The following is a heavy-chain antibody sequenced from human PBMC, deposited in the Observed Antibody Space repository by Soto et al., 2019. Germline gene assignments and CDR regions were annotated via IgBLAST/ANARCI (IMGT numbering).Heavy chain of an antibody. CDR3: ARDEAYDFWSGYYPGRGAADYYYGMDV. V-gene: IGHV1-69*01. J-gene: IGHJ6*02. CDR1: GGTFSSYA. CDR2: TIPIFGTA. Sequence: QVQLVQSGAEVKKPGSSVKVSCKASGGTFSSYAISWVRQTPGQGLEWMGGTIPIFGTANYEQKFQGRVTITADESKSIAYMELSRLRSEDTAVYYCARDEAYDFWSGYYPGRGAADYYYGMDVCGQGTTVTFSS. D-gene: IGHD3-3*01.